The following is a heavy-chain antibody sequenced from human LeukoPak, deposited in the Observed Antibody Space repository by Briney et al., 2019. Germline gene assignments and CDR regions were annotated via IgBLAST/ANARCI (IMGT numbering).Heavy chain of an antibody. CDR1: GFTFSSYV. Sequence: GGSLRLSCAASGFTFSSYVMHWVRQAPGKGLEYVSGISSNGDSTHYVSSVKDRFTISRDNSKNTLYLQMNSLRAEDTAVYYCARDMVRGVTYYYYYMDVWGKGTTVTVSS. D-gene: IGHD3-10*01. V-gene: IGHV3-64*01. CDR2: ISSNGDST. J-gene: IGHJ6*03. CDR3: ARDMVRGVTYYYYYMDV.